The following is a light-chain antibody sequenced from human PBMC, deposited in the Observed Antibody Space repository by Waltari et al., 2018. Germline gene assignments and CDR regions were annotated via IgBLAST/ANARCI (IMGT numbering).Light chain of an antibody. CDR3: LQYNYWPPVT. V-gene: IGKV3-15*01. Sequence: ETVMTQSPATLSVSPGERVPLSCSDSATQGRKLAWYQHKPGQAPRLLIYDASTRASGIPPRFSGGGSGTDFTLTISSLQSEDFAVYYCLQYNYWPPVTFGGGTTVEVK. CDR2: DAS. J-gene: IGKJ4*01. CDR1: ATQGRK.